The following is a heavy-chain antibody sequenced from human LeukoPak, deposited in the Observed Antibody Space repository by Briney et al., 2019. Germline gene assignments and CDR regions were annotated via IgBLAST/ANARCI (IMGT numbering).Heavy chain of an antibody. V-gene: IGHV3-74*01. CDR3: AREGIQLWHYYFDY. J-gene: IGHJ4*02. CDR1: GFTFSSYW. D-gene: IGHD5-18*01. Sequence: GGSLRLSCAASGFTFSSYWMHWVRQAPGKGLVWFSRINSDGSSTSYADSVKGRFTISRDNAKNTLYLQMNSLRAEDTAVYYCAREGIQLWHYYFDYWGQGTLVTVSS. CDR2: INSDGSST.